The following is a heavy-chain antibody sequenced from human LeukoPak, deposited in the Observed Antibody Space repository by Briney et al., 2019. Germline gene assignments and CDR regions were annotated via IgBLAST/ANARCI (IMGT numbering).Heavy chain of an antibody. D-gene: IGHD2-2*02. V-gene: IGHV3-21*01. CDR2: ISSGSGYI. J-gene: IGHJ5*02. CDR1: GFTFNSYS. Sequence: PGGSLRLSCAASGFTFNSYSLNWVRQAPGRGLEWVSSISSGSGYIYYADSVEGRFTISRDNAKNSLYLQMNSLRAEDTAVYYCARDWYCSSSICYTDRNWFDPWGQGTLVTVSS. CDR3: ARDWYCSSSICYTDRNWFDP.